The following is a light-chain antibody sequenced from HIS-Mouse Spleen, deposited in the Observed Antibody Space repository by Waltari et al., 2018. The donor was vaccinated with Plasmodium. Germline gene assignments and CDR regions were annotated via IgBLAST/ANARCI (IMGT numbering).Light chain of an antibody. CDR3: QQYYSYLLT. J-gene: IGKJ4*01. V-gene: IGKV1-8*01. CDR1: QGISSY. Sequence: IRMTQSPSSFSASTGDRVTITCRASQGISSYLAWYQQKPGKAPKLLIYAASTLQSGVPSRFSGSGSGTEFTLTISSLQSEDFATYYCQQYYSYLLTFGGGTKVEIK. CDR2: AAS.